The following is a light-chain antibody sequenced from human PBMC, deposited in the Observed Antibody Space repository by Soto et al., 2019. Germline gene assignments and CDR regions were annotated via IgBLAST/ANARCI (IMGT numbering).Light chain of an antibody. J-gene: IGKJ2*01. V-gene: IGKV3-20*01. CDR3: QQYGSSPYT. CDR1: QSVSSSY. CDR2: GAS. Sequence: EIVLTQSPGTLSLSPGERDTLSCRASQSVSSSYLAWNQQKPGQAPRLLIYGASIRATGIPDRFSGSGSGTDFTLTISRLEPEDFAVYYCQQYGSSPYTFGQGTKLEIK.